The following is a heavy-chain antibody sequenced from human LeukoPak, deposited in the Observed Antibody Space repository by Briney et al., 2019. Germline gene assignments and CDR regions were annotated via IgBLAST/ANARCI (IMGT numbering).Heavy chain of an antibody. J-gene: IGHJ6*04. Sequence: PSETLSLSCAVYGGSLSGYYWSWIRQPPGKGLEWIWEINHSGSTNYNPSLKSRVTISVDTSKNQFSLKLSSVTAADTAVYYCARRGLYWNDRGLYLDVWGKGTTVTVSS. CDR2: INHSGST. V-gene: IGHV4-34*01. CDR1: GGSLSGYY. D-gene: IGHD1-1*01. CDR3: ARRGLYWNDRGLYLDV.